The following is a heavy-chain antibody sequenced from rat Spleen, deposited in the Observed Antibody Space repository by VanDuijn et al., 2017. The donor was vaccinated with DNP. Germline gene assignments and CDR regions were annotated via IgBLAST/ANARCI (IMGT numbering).Heavy chain of an antibody. CDR1: GFSLTSYG. Sequence: VQLKETGPGLVQTTQTLSVTCTVSGFSLTSYGVHWVRQAPGKGLEWMGIIWGDGSTNYNSALKSRLSISRDTSKSQVFLTMNSLQTDDTAVYYCAEMMGFGGEAYWGQGTLVTVSS. V-gene: IGHV2-77*01. CDR2: IWGDGST. D-gene: IGHD4-3*01. CDR3: AEMMGFGGEAY. J-gene: IGHJ3*01.